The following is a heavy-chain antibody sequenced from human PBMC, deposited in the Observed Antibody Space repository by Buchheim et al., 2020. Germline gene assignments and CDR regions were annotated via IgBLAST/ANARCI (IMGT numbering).Heavy chain of an antibody. D-gene: IGHD3-22*01. CDR1: GFIFSSYG. J-gene: IGHJ4*02. CDR3: ARDGNPTYYYDTRGYYLDY. V-gene: IGHV3-33*01. Sequence: QVQLVESGGGVVQPGRSPRLSCAASGFIFSSYGMHWVRQAPGKGLEWVAIIWFDGNSKYYSDSVKGRFTISRDNSKNTLYLQMNSLRADDTAVYYCARDGNPTYYYDTRGYYLDYWGQGTL. CDR2: IWFDGNSK.